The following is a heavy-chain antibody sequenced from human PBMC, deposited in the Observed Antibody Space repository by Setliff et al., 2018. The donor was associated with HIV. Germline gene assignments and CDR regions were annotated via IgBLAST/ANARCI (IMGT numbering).Heavy chain of an antibody. CDR2: ISDSGTT. CDR1: GGSISPYY. J-gene: IGHJ5*02. V-gene: IGHV4-59*01. CDR3: ARDLSGWYRIRGMNWFDP. Sequence: SETLSLTCTVSGGSISPYYWSWIRQPPGKGLEWIAWISDSGTTNYNPSLKSRVTISVDTSKNQFSLKLSSVTAADTAVYYCARDLSGWYRIRGMNWFDPWGQGTLVTVSS. D-gene: IGHD6-19*01.